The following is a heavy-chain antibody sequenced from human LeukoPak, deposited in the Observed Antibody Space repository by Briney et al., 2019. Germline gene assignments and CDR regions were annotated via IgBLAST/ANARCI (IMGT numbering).Heavy chain of an antibody. J-gene: IGHJ5*02. CDR1: GGSFSGYY. CDR2: INHSGST. Sequence: PSETLSLTCAVYGGSFSGYYWSWIRQPPGKGLEWIGEINHSGSTNYNPSLKSRVTISVDTSKNQFSLKLSSVTAADTAVYYCARRGSYDFWSGYYINWSDPWGQGTLVTVSS. CDR3: ARRGSYDFWSGYYINWSDP. D-gene: IGHD3-3*01. V-gene: IGHV4-34*01.